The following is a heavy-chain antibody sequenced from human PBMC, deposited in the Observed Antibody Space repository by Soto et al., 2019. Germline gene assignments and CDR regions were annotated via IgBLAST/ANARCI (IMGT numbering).Heavy chain of an antibody. Sequence: GGSLRLSCAASGFTFSSYAMSWVRQAPGKGLEWVSAISGSGGSTYYADSAKGRFTISRDNSKNTLYLQMNSLRAEDTAVYYCAKDILTGYSKPNADDYWGQGTLVTVSS. D-gene: IGHD3-9*01. J-gene: IGHJ4*02. CDR2: ISGSGGST. CDR1: GFTFSSYA. CDR3: AKDILTGYSKPNADDY. V-gene: IGHV3-23*01.